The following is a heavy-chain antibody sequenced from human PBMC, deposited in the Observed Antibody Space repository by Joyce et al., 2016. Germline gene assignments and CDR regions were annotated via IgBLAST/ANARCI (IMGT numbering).Heavy chain of an antibody. V-gene: IGHV3-74*01. J-gene: IGHJ4*02. CDR1: GFTFTTYW. CDR2: ISSDVGIT. D-gene: IGHD2-21*01. Sequence: EVQLVESGGGLVQPGGSLRLSCAASGFTFTTYWMHWVRQVPGKGLVWVSRISSDVGITNYADSVKGRFIISRDNAQNTLYLQMNSLRVEDTAVYYCVRGRTAGIVGIQWKPVIDYWGQGTLVTVSS. CDR3: VRGRTAGIVGIQWKPVIDY.